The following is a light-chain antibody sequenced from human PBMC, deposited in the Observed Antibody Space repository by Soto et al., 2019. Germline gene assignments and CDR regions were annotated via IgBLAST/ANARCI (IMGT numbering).Light chain of an antibody. Sequence: QSALTQPASVSGSPGQSITISCTGTSSDVGGYNYVSWYQQHPGKAPKLMIYDVSNRPSGVSNRFSGPKSGDTASLTISGLQAEDEADYYCSSYTSSSTLYVFGTGTKDTVL. CDR3: SSYTSSSTLYV. CDR1: SSDVGGYNY. V-gene: IGLV2-14*01. CDR2: DVS. J-gene: IGLJ1*01.